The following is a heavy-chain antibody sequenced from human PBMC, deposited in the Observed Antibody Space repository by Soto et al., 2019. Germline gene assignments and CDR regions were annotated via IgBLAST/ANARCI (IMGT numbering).Heavy chain of an antibody. CDR2: IIPIFGTA. V-gene: IGHV1-69*12. CDR1: GGTFSSYA. D-gene: IGHD3-16*01. J-gene: IGHJ4*02. Sequence: QVQLVQSGAEVKKPGSSVKVSCKASGGTFSSYAIDWVRQAPGQGLEWMGGIIPIFGTADYAQKFQGRVTIAADESTSTAYMELSSLRSEDTAVYYCARGRTGGGWGCDFDYWGQGTRVTVSS. CDR3: ARGRTGGGWGCDFDY.